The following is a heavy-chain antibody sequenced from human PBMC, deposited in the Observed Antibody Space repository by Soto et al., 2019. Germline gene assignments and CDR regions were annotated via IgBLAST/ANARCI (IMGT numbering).Heavy chain of an antibody. V-gene: IGHV4-59*01. CDR2: IYYSGST. CDR3: ARRYGASFDY. D-gene: IGHD4-17*01. J-gene: IGHJ4*02. CDR1: GGSINSYY. Sequence: PSETLSLTCTVSGGSINSYYWSWIRQPPRKGLEWIGYIYYSGSTNYNPSLKSRVTMSVDTSKNQFSLKLSSVTAADTAVYYCARRYGASFDYWGQGTLVTVSS.